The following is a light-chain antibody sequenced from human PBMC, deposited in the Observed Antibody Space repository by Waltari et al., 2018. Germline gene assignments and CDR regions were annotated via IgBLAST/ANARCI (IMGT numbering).Light chain of an antibody. CDR3: GAWDDSLSGHYV. CDR2: RND. V-gene: IGLV1-47*01. Sequence: QSVLTQPPSASGTPGQRVTISCSGSSSNIGSNPAYWYLQLPGMAPTLPIYRNDQRPSGVPDRFSGSKSGSSASLAISGLRSEDEADYYCGAWDDSLSGHYVFGTGTKVTVL. J-gene: IGLJ1*01. CDR1: SSNIGSNP.